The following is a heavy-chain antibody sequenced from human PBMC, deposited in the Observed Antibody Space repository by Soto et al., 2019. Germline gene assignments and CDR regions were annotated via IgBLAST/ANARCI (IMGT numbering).Heavy chain of an antibody. CDR1: GGSISETTW. CDR2: ISHIGSA. D-gene: IGHD7-27*01. Sequence: SETLSLTCTVSGGSISETTWWSWVRQPPGKGLEWIGDISHIGSANYNPSLKSRVTMSVDRSKNQISLILTSVTAADTAVYYCQLTRGVLFSMDVWGQGTTVTVSS. V-gene: IGHV4-4*02. J-gene: IGHJ6*02. CDR3: QLTRGVLFSMDV.